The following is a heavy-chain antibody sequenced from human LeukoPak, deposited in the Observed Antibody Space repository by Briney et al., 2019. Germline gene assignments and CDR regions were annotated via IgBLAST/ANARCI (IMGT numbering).Heavy chain of an antibody. J-gene: IGHJ5*02. CDR3: ARRPGAGWFDP. CDR2: IYYSGST. CDR1: GGSFSGYY. Sequence: SETLSLTCAVYGGSFSGYYWSWIRQPPGKGLEWIGSIYYSGSTYYNPSLKSRVTISVDTSKNQFSLKLSSVTAADTAVYYCARRPGAGWFDPWGQGTLVTVSS. V-gene: IGHV4-34*01.